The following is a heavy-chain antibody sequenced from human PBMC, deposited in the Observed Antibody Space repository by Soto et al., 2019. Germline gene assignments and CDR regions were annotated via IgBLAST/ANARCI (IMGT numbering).Heavy chain of an antibody. Sequence: EVQLVESGGGLVKPGGSRRLSCAASGFTFSSYSMNWVRQAPGKGLEWVSSISSSSSYIYYADSVKGRFTISRDNAKNSLYLQMNSLRAEDTAVYYCARGVTGTINYYYGMDVWGQGTTVTVSS. J-gene: IGHJ6*02. D-gene: IGHD1-20*01. CDR3: ARGVTGTINYYYGMDV. V-gene: IGHV3-21*01. CDR2: ISSSSSYI. CDR1: GFTFSSYS.